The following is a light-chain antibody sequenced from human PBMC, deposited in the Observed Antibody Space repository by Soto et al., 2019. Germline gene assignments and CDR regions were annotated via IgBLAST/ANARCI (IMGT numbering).Light chain of an antibody. J-gene: IGLJ2*01. V-gene: IGLV2-23*01. CDR1: SSDFGTYNL. Sequence: QSVLTQPASVSGSPGQSITIPCTGTSSDFGTYNLVSWYQQHPGKAPKLMIYEGSKRPSGVSNRFSASKSGNTASLTISGLQAEDEADYYCCSYASSNTLIFGGGTQLTVL. CDR3: CSYASSNTLI. CDR2: EGS.